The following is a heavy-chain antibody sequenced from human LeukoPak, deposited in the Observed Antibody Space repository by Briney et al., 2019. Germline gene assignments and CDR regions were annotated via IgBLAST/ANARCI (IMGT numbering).Heavy chain of an antibody. J-gene: IGHJ3*02. D-gene: IGHD6-13*01. CDR2: ISGDGGST. CDR1: GFTFDDYA. Sequence: GGSLRLSCAASGFTFDDYALHWVRHAPGKGLEWVSLISGDGGSTYYADSVKGRFTISRDNSKNSLYLQMNSLRTEDTALYYCAKVSASSWLGAFDIWGQGTMVTVSS. V-gene: IGHV3-43*02. CDR3: AKVSASSWLGAFDI.